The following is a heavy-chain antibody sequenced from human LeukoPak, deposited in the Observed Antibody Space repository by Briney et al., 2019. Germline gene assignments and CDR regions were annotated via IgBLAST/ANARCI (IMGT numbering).Heavy chain of an antibody. CDR2: IYYSGST. D-gene: IGHD3-16*02. CDR3: ARILIYDYVWGSYLDY. J-gene: IGHJ4*02. Sequence: PSETLSLTCTVSGGSISSSSYYWGWIRQPPGKGLEWIGSIYYSGSTYYNPSLKSRVTISVDTSKNQFSLKLSSVTAADTAVYYCARILIYDYVWGSYLDYWGQGTLVTVSS. CDR1: GGSISSSSYY. V-gene: IGHV4-39*07.